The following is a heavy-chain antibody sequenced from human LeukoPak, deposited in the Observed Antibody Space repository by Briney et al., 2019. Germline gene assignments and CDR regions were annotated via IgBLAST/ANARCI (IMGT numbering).Heavy chain of an antibody. CDR2: IYYSGST. V-gene: IGHV4-59*01. D-gene: IGHD3-10*01. CDR1: GGSISSYY. Sequence: SETLSLTCTVSGGSISSYYWSWIRQPPGKGLEWIGYIYYSGSTNYNPSLKSRVTISVDTSKNQFSLKLSSVTAADTAVYYCARDLLDYYGSGSPHNWFDPWGQGTLVTVSS. J-gene: IGHJ5*02. CDR3: ARDLLDYYGSGSPHNWFDP.